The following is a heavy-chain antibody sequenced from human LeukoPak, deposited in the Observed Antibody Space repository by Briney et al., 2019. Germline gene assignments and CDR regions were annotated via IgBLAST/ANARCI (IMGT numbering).Heavy chain of an antibody. Sequence: TGGSLRLSCAASGFTFSNYEMNWVRQAPGKGLEWISYISSSDSTIYYADSVKGRFTISRDNANNSLYLQMNSLRAEDTAVYYCAKDGLWFGETYYYYMDVWGKGTTVTISS. CDR1: GFTFSNYE. CDR2: ISSSDSTI. J-gene: IGHJ6*03. CDR3: AKDGLWFGETYYYYMDV. D-gene: IGHD3-10*01. V-gene: IGHV3-48*03.